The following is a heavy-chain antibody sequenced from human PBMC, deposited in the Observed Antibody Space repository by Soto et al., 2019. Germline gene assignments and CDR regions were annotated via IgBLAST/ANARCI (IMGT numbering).Heavy chain of an antibody. CDR2: ISGSGGST. V-gene: IGHV3-23*01. CDR3: TRRSSCWYFDY. Sequence: EVQLLESGGGLVQPGGSLRLSCAASGFTCSSYAMSWGRQAPGKGLEWVSAISGSGGSTYYADSVKGRFTISRDNSKNTLYLQMNSLRAEDTAVYYCTRRSSCWYFDYWGQGTLVTVSS. J-gene: IGHJ4*02. CDR1: GFTCSSYA. D-gene: IGHD6-19*01.